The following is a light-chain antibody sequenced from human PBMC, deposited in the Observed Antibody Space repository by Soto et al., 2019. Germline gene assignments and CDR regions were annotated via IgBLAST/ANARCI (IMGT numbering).Light chain of an antibody. Sequence: QSALTQPRSVSGSPGQSVTISCTGTNSDVGASHYVSWYQQNPGKAPKLLIYDVTKRPSGVPHRFSGSKSANTASLIISGLPAEDEADYYCCSFAGSYSWVFGGGTQLTVL. J-gene: IGLJ2*01. CDR1: NSDVGASHY. CDR3: CSFAGSYSWV. CDR2: DVT. V-gene: IGLV2-11*01.